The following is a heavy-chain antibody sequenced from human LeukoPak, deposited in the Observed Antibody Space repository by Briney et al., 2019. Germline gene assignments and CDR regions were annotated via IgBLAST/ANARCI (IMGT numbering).Heavy chain of an antibody. D-gene: IGHD3-10*01. Sequence: QPGGSLGLSCAASGFTFRSYWMGWVRQAPGKGLEWLANIKEDGSETYYLDSVKGRFIISRDNAKNSLYLQMNSLRAEDTAVYYCARDKRAGGYYYYGMDVWGQGTTVTVSS. CDR1: GFTFRSYW. J-gene: IGHJ6*02. CDR3: ARDKRAGGYYYYGMDV. V-gene: IGHV3-7*01. CDR2: IKEDGSET.